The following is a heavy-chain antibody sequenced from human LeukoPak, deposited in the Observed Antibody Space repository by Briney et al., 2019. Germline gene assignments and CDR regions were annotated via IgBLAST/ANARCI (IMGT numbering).Heavy chain of an antibody. CDR3: AKVRAPSGWFNSDY. Sequence: PGGSLRLSCAASGFTFSNYVMSWVRQAPGKGLEWVSGISGSGDSTYYADSVKGRFTISRDNSKNMLYLQMNSLRVEDTAAYYCAKVRAPSGWFNSDYWGQGTLVTVSS. CDR1: GFTFSNYV. V-gene: IGHV3-23*01. J-gene: IGHJ4*02. D-gene: IGHD6-19*01. CDR2: ISGSGDST.